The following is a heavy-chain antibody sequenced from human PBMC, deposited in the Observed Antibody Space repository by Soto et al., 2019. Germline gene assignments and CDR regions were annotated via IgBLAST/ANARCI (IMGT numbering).Heavy chain of an antibody. CDR3: ARLEGLATISYYFDF. D-gene: IGHD3-3*01. CDR1: DDSINSDKYY. CDR2: IYYRGNA. J-gene: IGHJ4*02. Sequence: QLQLQESGPGLVKPSETLSLTCCVSDDSINSDKYYWVWIRQPPGKGLEWIGSIYYRGNAYYNPSLQTRVTIALNKSKSEFSLKLNSLTAADSAVYFCARLEGLATISYYFDFWGPGALVTVSS. V-gene: IGHV4-39*01.